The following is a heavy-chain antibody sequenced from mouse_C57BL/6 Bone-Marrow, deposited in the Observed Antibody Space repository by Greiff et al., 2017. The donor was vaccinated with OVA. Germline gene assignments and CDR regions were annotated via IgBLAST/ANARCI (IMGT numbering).Heavy chain of an antibody. CDR1: GYTFTSYW. V-gene: IGHV1-5*01. D-gene: IGHD4-1*01. CDR3: TLTPSSGTYYAMDY. CDR2: IYPGNSGT. Sequence: EVQLQQSGTVLARPGASVKMSCKTSGYTFTSYWMHWVKQRPGQGLEWIGAIYPGNSGTSYNQKFKGKAKLTAVTSASTAYMELSSLTNEDSAVYYCTLTPSSGTYYAMDYWGQGTSVTVSS. J-gene: IGHJ4*01.